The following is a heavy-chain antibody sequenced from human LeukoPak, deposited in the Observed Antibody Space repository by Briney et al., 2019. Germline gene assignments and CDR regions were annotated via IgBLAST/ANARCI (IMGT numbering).Heavy chain of an antibody. CDR3: ARGGYSYGYFANYYMDV. Sequence: ASVKVSCKASGYTFTGYYMHWVRQAPGQGLEWMGWINPNSGGTNYAQKFQGRVTMTRDTSISTAYMELSRLRSDDTAVYYCARGGYSYGYFANYYMDVWGKGTTVTISS. J-gene: IGHJ6*03. V-gene: IGHV1-2*02. CDR2: INPNSGGT. D-gene: IGHD5-18*01. CDR1: GYTFTGYY.